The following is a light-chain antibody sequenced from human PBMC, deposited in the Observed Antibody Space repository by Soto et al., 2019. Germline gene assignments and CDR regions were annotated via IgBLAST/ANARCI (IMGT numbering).Light chain of an antibody. J-gene: IGKJ5*01. CDR3: QQYNNWPRGT. Sequence: EIVMTQSPSTRSVFPWEIATLSCRASQSVSGNLAWYQQKPGQAPRLLIFGASTRATGIPARFTASGSGTEFTLTISSLQSEDFAVYYCQQYNNWPRGTFGQGTRLEIK. V-gene: IGKV3-15*01. CDR2: GAS. CDR1: QSVSGN.